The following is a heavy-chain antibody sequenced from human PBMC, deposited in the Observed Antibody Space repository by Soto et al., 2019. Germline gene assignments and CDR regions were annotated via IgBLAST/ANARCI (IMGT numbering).Heavy chain of an antibody. V-gene: IGHV3-7*01. J-gene: IGHJ5*02. CDR1: GFTFSSYW. D-gene: IGHD3-3*01. CDR2: IKQDGSEK. CDR3: ARGPYYDFWSGYYWFDP. Sequence: PGGSLRLSCAASGFTFSSYWMSWVRQAPGKGLEWVANIKQDGSEKYYVDSVKGRFTISRDNAKNSLYLQMNSLRAEDTAVYYCARGPYYDFWSGYYWFDPWGQGTLVTVSS.